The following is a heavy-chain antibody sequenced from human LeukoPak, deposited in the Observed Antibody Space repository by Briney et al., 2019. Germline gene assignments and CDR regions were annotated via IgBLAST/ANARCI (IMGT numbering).Heavy chain of an antibody. D-gene: IGHD3-10*01. Sequence: GGSLRLSCAASGFTFSSYGMHWVRQAPGKRLEWVAVIWYDGSNKYYADSVKGRFTISRDNSKNTLYLQMNSLRAEDTAVYYCARDKRGIWHGSGSYRPFYYYYYGMDVWGQGTTVTVSS. J-gene: IGHJ6*02. V-gene: IGHV3-33*01. CDR3: ARDKRGIWHGSGSYRPFYYYYYGMDV. CDR2: IWYDGSNK. CDR1: GFTFSSYG.